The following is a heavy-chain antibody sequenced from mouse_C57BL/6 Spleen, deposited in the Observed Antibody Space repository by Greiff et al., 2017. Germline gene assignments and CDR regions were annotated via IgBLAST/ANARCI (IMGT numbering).Heavy chain of an antibody. D-gene: IGHD1-1*01. CDR2: IDPANGDT. Sequence: VQLQQSGAELVRPGASVKLSCTASGFNIKDDYMHWVKQRPEQGLEWIGWIDPANGDTEYASKFQGKATITADTSSNTAYLQLSSLTSEDTAVYYCTTKCYYSSYGYFDVWGTGTTVTVSS. V-gene: IGHV14-4*01. CDR1: GFNIKDDY. J-gene: IGHJ1*03. CDR3: TTKCYYSSYGYFDV.